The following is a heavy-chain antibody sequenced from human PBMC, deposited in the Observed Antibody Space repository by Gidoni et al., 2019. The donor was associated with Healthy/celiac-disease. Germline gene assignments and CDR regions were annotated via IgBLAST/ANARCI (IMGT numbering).Heavy chain of an antibody. J-gene: IGHJ2*01. D-gene: IGHD3-22*01. CDR3: ARDPGDSSGYPYWYFDL. CDR1: GGSISSGSYY. CDR2: IDTSGST. Sequence: QVQLQESGPGLVKPSQTLSLTCTVSGGSISSGSYYWSWLRQPAGKGLEWIGRIDTSGSTNYNPSLKSRVTMSVDTSKNQFSLKLSSVTAADTAVYYCARDPGDSSGYPYWYFDLWGRGTLVTVSS. V-gene: IGHV4-61*02.